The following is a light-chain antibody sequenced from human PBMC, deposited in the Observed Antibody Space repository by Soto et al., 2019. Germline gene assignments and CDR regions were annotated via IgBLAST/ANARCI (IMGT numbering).Light chain of an antibody. J-gene: IGKJ4*01. CDR2: DAS. Sequence: EIVLTQSPATLSLSPAERATLSCRASQSVSSYLAWYQQKPGQAPRLLIYDASNRATGIPARFSGSGSGTDFTLTISSLEPEDVAVYYCQQRTNWPLTFGGGTKVEIK. CDR3: QQRTNWPLT. CDR1: QSVSSY. V-gene: IGKV3-11*01.